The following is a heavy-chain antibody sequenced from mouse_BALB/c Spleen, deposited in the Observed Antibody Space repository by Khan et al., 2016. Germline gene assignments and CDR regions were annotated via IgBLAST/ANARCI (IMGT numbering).Heavy chain of an antibody. CDR2: INTYTGEP. D-gene: IGHD2-3*01. J-gene: IGHJ4*01. CDR3: ARRGGYLSAMDY. V-gene: IGHV9-1*02. CDR1: GYTFTNYG. Sequence: QIQLVQSGPELKKPGETVKISCKASGYTFTNYGMNWVKQAPGKGLKWMGWINTYTGEPTYADDFKGRFAFSLETSASTAYLQINNLKNEDMATYFCARRGGYLSAMDYWGQGTSVTVSS.